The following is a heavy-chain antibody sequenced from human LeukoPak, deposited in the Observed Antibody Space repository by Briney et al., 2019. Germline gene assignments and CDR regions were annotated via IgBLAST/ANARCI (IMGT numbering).Heavy chain of an antibody. V-gene: IGHV1-69*01. J-gene: IGHJ4*02. Sequence: SVKVSCKASGGXFSSYAISWVRQAPGQGLEWMGGIILIFGTANYAQKFQGRVTITADESTSTAYMELSSLRSEDTAVYYCARAIVGASIVPGSFDYWGQGTLVTVSS. CDR2: IILIFGTA. CDR3: ARAIVGASIVPGSFDY. D-gene: IGHD1-26*01. CDR1: GGXFSSYA.